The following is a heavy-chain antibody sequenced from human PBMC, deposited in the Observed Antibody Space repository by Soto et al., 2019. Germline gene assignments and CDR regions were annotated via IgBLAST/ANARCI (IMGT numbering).Heavy chain of an antibody. D-gene: IGHD5-12*01. Sequence: QAQLVQSGAEVKKPGSSVKVSCKVSGGTFSRNAISWVRQAPGQGLEWMGGIIPIYGSANYAQNFQGRVTISADESTSTAYMELVNLRSEATAVYYCARDEGYSGYAEGTDVWGQGTTVTVSS. J-gene: IGHJ6*02. CDR3: ARDEGYSGYAEGTDV. CDR1: GGTFSRNA. V-gene: IGHV1-69*12. CDR2: IIPIYGSA.